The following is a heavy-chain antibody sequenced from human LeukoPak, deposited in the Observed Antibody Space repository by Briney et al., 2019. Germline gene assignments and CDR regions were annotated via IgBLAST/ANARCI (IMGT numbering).Heavy chain of an antibody. D-gene: IGHD1-26*01. CDR3: ARKPYSGSYYEDY. V-gene: IGHV3-21*01. Sequence: GGSLRLSCAASGFTFSRYEMNWVRQAPGKGLEWVSSISSSSSYIYYADSVKGRFTISRVNAKNSLYLQMNSLRAEDTAVYYCARKPYSGSYYEDYWGQGTLVTVSS. CDR1: GFTFSRYE. CDR2: ISSSSSYI. J-gene: IGHJ4*02.